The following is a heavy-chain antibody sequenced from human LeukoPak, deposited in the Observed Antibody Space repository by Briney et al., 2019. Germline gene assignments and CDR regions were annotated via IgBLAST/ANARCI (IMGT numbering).Heavy chain of an antibody. D-gene: IGHD5-24*01. Sequence: GGSLRLSCAASGFTFSSYSMNWVRQAPGKGLEWVSSICSSRSYIYYAESVKGQFTICRDNANNSLYLQMNSLRAEDTAVYYCARDMVTWLQFYYYYYYGRDVWGRGTTVTVS. CDR3: ARDMVTWLQFYYYYYYGRDV. CDR1: GFTFSSYS. V-gene: IGHV3-21*01. CDR2: ICSSRSYI. J-gene: IGHJ6*02.